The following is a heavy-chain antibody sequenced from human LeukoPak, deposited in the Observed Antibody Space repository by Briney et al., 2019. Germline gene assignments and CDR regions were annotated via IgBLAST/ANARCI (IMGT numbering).Heavy chain of an antibody. Sequence: GGSLRLSGAASGFPFSSYTMNWVRQAPGKGLEWVSSISSSSSYIYYADPVKGRFTISRDNAKNSLYLQMNSLRAEDTAVYYCARDARGIGSYGVDYWGQGTLVTVSS. J-gene: IGHJ4*02. CDR3: ARDARGIGSYGVDY. CDR2: ISSSSSYI. V-gene: IGHV3-21*01. CDR1: GFPFSSYT. D-gene: IGHD1-26*01.